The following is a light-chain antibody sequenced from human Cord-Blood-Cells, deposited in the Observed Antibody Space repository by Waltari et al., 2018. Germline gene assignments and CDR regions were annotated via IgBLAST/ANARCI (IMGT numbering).Light chain of an antibody. V-gene: IGKV1-5*03. J-gene: IGKJ1*01. CDR2: KAS. Sequence: DIQMTQSPSTLSASVGDRVTITCRASQSISSWLAWYHLKPGKAPKLLIYKASSLESGVPSRFSGSGSGTEFTLTISSLQPDDFATYYCQQYNSYSRTFGQGTKVEIK. CDR1: QSISSW. CDR3: QQYNSYSRT.